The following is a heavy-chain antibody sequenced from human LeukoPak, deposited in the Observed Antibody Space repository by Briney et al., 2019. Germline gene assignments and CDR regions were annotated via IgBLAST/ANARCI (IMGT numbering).Heavy chain of an antibody. CDR3: TRDLMDYDVSTGLHHYYMDV. CDR1: GFTFSSYW. Sequence: GSLRLSCVASGFTFSSYWMHWVRQNPREGLVWVSRINGDGRNINYADSVRGRFTISRDNAKNTLYLQMNTLRVEDTAVYYCTRDLMDYDVSTGLHHYYMDVWGQGTTVTVSS. CDR2: INGDGRNI. V-gene: IGHV3-74*01. J-gene: IGHJ6*02. D-gene: IGHD3-9*01.